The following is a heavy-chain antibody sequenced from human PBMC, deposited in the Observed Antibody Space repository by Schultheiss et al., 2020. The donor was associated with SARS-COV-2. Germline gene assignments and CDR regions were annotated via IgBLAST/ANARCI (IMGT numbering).Heavy chain of an antibody. Sequence: SETLSLTCTVSGGSISSYYWSWIRQPPGKGLEWIGYIYYSGSTNYNPSLKSRVTISVDTSKNQFSLKLSSVTAADTAVYYCARDPHPALDFWSGYYTGLSHLEPNYYYYGMDVWGQGTTVTVSS. CDR3: ARDPHPALDFWSGYYTGLSHLEPNYYYYGMDV. J-gene: IGHJ6*02. D-gene: IGHD3-3*01. CDR1: GGSISSYY. V-gene: IGHV4-59*01. CDR2: IYYSGST.